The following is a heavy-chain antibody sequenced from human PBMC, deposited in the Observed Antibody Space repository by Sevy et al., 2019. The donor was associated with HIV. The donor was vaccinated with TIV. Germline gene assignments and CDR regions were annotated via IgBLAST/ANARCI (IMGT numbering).Heavy chain of an antibody. V-gene: IGHV4-59*08. CDR1: GGSISSYY. CDR3: ARALMNSYDY. D-gene: IGHD1-7*01. J-gene: IGHJ4*02. CDR2: IYYSGST. Sequence: SETLSLTCTVSGGSISSYYWSWIRQPPGKGLEWIGYIYYSGSTNYNPSLKSRVTISVDTSKNQFSLKLSSVTAADTAVYYCARALMNSYDYWGQGTLVTVSS.